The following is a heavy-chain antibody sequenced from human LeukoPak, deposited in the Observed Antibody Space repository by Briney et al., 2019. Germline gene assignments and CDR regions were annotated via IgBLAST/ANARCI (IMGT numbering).Heavy chain of an antibody. Sequence: ASVKVSCNASGYTFTSYGISWVRQAPEKRLEWMGWISAYNGNTNYAQKLQGRVTMTTDTSTSTAYMELRSLRSDDTAVYYCARRPMVRGVIIDYWGQGTLVTVSS. CDR2: ISAYNGNT. CDR1: GYTFTSYG. J-gene: IGHJ4*02. CDR3: ARRPMVRGVIIDY. V-gene: IGHV1-18*01. D-gene: IGHD3-10*01.